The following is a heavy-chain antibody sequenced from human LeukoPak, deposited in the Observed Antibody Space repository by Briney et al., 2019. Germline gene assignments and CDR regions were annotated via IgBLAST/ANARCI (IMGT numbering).Heavy chain of an antibody. V-gene: IGHV1-2*06. J-gene: IGHJ4*02. CDR3: ARTIYCSGGSCYSVFDY. CDR1: GYTFTDYY. Sequence: ASVKVSCRASGYTFTDYYMHWVRQAPGQGLEWMGRINPNSGGTNYAQKFQGRVTMTRDTSISTAYMELSRLRSDDTAVHYCARTIYCSGGSCYSVFDYWGQGTLVTVSS. D-gene: IGHD2-15*01. CDR2: INPNSGGT.